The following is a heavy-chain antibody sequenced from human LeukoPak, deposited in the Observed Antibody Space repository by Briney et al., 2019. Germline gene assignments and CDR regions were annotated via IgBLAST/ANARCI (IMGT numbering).Heavy chain of an antibody. J-gene: IGHJ4*02. CDR1: GFTFSNAL. Sequence: GGSLRLSCVVSGFTFSNALMSWVRQAPGKGLEWVGRIKSKSDGGTTDYAAPVKGRLTISRDDSKNTLYLLMTSLKTEDTAVYFCTSRMILVSGSYDWGQGTLVTVSS. CDR2: IKSKSDGGTT. CDR3: TSRMILVSGSYD. D-gene: IGHD3-22*01. V-gene: IGHV3-15*01.